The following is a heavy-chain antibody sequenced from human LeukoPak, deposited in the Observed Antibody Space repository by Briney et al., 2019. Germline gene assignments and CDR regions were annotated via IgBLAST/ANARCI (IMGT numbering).Heavy chain of an antibody. CDR3: ARDVLAVAGMGVALDY. CDR1: GFTFSSYK. J-gene: IGHJ4*02. V-gene: IGHV3-21*06. D-gene: IGHD6-19*01. CDR2: ISSSSSYI. Sequence: PGGSLRLSCAASGFTFSSYKMIWVRQAPGKGLEWVSSISSSSSYIYYADSVKGRFTISRDNAKNSLYLQMNSLRAEDTAVYYCARDVLAVAGMGVALDYWGQGTLVTVSS.